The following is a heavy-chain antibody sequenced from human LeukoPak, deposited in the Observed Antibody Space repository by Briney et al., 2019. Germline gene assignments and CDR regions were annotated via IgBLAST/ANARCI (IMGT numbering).Heavy chain of an antibody. D-gene: IGHD5-24*01. CDR2: IEQDGSAQ. J-gene: IGHJ4*02. CDR1: GFTFSNYW. Sequence: PGGSLRLSCAVSGFTFSNYWMSWVRQAPGKGLEWVTNIEQDGSAQNYVDSVKGRFTISRDNAKNSLYLQMNSLRVEDTAVYYCARDTPMGAHWGQGTLVTVSS. CDR3: ARDTPMGAH. V-gene: IGHV3-7*01.